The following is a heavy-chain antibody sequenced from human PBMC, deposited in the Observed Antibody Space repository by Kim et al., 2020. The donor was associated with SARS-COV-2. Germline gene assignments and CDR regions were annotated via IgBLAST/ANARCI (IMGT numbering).Heavy chain of an antibody. CDR2: IKQDGSEK. Sequence: GGSLRLSCAASGFTCSSYWMSWVRQAPGKGLEWVANIKQDGSEKYYVDSVKGRFTISRDNAKNSLYLQMNSLRAEDTAVYYCARDRGTSGYSSGWYYYYYGMDVWGQGTTVTVSS. D-gene: IGHD6-19*01. CDR3: ARDRGTSGYSSGWYYYYYGMDV. J-gene: IGHJ6*02. V-gene: IGHV3-7*01. CDR1: GFTCSSYW.